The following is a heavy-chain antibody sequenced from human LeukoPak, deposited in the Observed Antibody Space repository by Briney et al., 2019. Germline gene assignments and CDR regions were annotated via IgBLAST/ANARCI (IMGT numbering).Heavy chain of an antibody. CDR1: GFTFSSYA. D-gene: IGHD2-15*01. V-gene: IGHV3-23*01. J-gene: IGHJ4*02. CDR2: ISGSGGST. Sequence: PGGSLRLSCAASGFTFSSYAMSWVRQAPGKGLEWVSAISGSGGSTYYADSVKGRFTISRDNSKNTLYLQMNSLRAEDTAVYYCAKDSSGHVVVVAATVNFDYWGQGTLVTVSS. CDR3: AKDSSGHVVVVAATVNFDY.